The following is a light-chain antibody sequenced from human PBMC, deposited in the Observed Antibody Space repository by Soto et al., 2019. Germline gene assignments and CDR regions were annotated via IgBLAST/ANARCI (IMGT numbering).Light chain of an antibody. V-gene: IGKV1-8*01. CDR1: QGISSY. CDR2: DAS. Sequence: AIRRSEPPSSLSACTGGGVTSTCRASQGISSYLAWYQQKPGMAPKLLIYDASNLETGVPSRFSGSGSGIDFTLTISSLQPEDFGRYYCQQYDDLPFTFGGGTKVDIK. CDR3: QQYDDLPFT. J-gene: IGKJ4*01.